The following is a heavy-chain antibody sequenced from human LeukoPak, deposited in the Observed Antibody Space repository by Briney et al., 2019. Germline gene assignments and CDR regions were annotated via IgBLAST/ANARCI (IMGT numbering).Heavy chain of an antibody. J-gene: IGHJ6*03. CDR3: ARGLRFLEWLSDYYYMDV. V-gene: IGHV4-30-2*01. CDR2: IYHSGST. CDR1: GGSISSGGYY. Sequence: SETLSLTCTVSGGSISSGGYYWSWIRQPPGKGLEWIGYIYHSGSTYYNPSLKSRVTISLDRSKNQFSLKLSSVTAADTAVYYCARGLRFLEWLSDYYYMDVWGKGTTVTVSS. D-gene: IGHD3-3*01.